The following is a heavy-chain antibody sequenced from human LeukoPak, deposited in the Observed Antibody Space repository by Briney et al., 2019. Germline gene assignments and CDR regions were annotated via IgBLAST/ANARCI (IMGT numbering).Heavy chain of an antibody. Sequence: GGSLRLSCAASGFTFSSYSMNWVRQAPGKGLEWVAVIWYDGSNKYYADSVKGRFTISRDNSKNTLYLQMNSLRAEDTAVYYCARDRIVGATGFDYWGQGTLVTVSS. CDR1: GFTFSSYS. D-gene: IGHD1-26*01. V-gene: IGHV3-33*08. J-gene: IGHJ4*02. CDR3: ARDRIVGATGFDY. CDR2: IWYDGSNK.